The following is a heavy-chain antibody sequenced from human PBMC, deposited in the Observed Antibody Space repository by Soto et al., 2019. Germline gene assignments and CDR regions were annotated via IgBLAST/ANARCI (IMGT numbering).Heavy chain of an antibody. Sequence: GGSLRLSCAASGFTFSSDWMHWVRQAPGKGLVWVSRINTDGSGTTYADSVKGRFTISRDNSKNTLYLQMNSLRAEDTAVYYCARDPLWGTAMVLWYFDLWGRGTLVTVSS. CDR1: GFTFSSDW. CDR3: ARDPLWGTAMVLWYFDL. CDR2: INTDGSGT. J-gene: IGHJ2*01. V-gene: IGHV3-74*01. D-gene: IGHD5-18*01.